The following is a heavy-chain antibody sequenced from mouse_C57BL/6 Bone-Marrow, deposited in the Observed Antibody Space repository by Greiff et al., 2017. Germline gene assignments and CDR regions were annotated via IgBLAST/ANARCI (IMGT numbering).Heavy chain of an antibody. CDR1: GFNIKDDY. CDR3: TTGYYGSSPRAMDY. J-gene: IGHJ4*01. D-gene: IGHD1-1*01. Sequence: VQLKESGAELVRPGASVKLSCTASGFNIKDDYMHWVKQRPEQGLEWIGWIDPENGDTEYASKFQGKATITADTSSNTAYLQLSSLTSEDTAVYYCTTGYYGSSPRAMDYWGQGTSVTVSS. CDR2: IDPENGDT. V-gene: IGHV14-4*01.